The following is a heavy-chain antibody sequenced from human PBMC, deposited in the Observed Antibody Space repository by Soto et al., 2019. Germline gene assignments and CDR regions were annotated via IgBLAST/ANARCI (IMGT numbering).Heavy chain of an antibody. Sequence: QVQLQESGPGLVKALETLSLTCTVSGGSIDYYRWSWIRQPPGKGLEWIGDISDSGSTNYNLSLRSRVTILVDTSKNQLSLKLNSVTAADTAVYYCARDSTSWFPYYGIDVWGQGTTVTVSS. J-gene: IGHJ6*02. CDR2: ISDSGST. V-gene: IGHV4-59*01. CDR1: GGSIDYYR. D-gene: IGHD6-13*01. CDR3: ARDSTSWFPYYGIDV.